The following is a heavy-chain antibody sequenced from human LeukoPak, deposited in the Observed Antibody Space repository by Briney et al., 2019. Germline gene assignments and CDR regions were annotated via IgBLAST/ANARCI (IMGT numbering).Heavy chain of an antibody. J-gene: IGHJ4*02. CDR2: IYHSGST. V-gene: IGHV4-59*12. D-gene: IGHD1-26*01. Sequence: PSETLSLTCTVSGGSISSYYWSWIRQPPGKGLEWIGYIYHSGSTYYNPSLKSRVTISVDRSKNQFSLKLTSVTVADTAVYYCARVNDLENGGSYHTPYSFDYWGQGPLVTISP. CDR1: GGSISSYY. CDR3: ARVNDLENGGSYHTPYSFDY.